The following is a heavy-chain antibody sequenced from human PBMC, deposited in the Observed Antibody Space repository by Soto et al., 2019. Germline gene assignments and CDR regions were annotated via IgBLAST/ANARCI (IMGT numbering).Heavy chain of an antibody. Sequence: QLQLQESGPGLVKPSETLSLTCTVSGGSISSSSYYWGWIRQPPGKGLEWIGSIYYSGSTYYNPSLKSRVTISVDTSKNQFSLKLSSVTAADTAVYYCARHRGRYSYGDFDLWGRGTLVTVSS. J-gene: IGHJ2*01. CDR3: ARHRGRYSYGDFDL. CDR1: GGSISSSSYY. D-gene: IGHD5-18*01. CDR2: IYYSGST. V-gene: IGHV4-39*01.